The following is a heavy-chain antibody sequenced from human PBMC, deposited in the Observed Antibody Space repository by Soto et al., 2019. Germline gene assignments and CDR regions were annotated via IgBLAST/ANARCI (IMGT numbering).Heavy chain of an antibody. D-gene: IGHD3-22*01. CDR1: GYSCTDFW. Sequence: PGESMKIRCNGSGYSCTDFWSGRVRQMTGKGLEWMGIIYPGDSDTRYSPSFQGQVTISADKSISPAYLQWSSLKASDTALYYCARPVYYESCRHGMDVWGQGTTVTVYS. J-gene: IGHJ6*02. V-gene: IGHV5-51*01. CDR2: IYPGDSDT. CDR3: ARPVYYESCRHGMDV.